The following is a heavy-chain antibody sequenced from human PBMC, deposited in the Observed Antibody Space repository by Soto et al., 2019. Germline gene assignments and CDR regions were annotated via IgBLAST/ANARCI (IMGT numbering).Heavy chain of an antibody. CDR1: GFTFSDHD. Sequence: EVQLVESGGGLVQPEGSLRLSCAASGFTFSDHDMDWVRQAPGKGLEWIGRSRNKGNSYITKYAASVKGRITISRDDSKNSVYLQMNSLKIDDTAVYYCGRAGFAHGTDVWGQGTTVTVSS. CDR3: GRAGFAHGTDV. V-gene: IGHV3-72*01. D-gene: IGHD3-16*01. J-gene: IGHJ6*02. CDR2: SRNKGNSYIT.